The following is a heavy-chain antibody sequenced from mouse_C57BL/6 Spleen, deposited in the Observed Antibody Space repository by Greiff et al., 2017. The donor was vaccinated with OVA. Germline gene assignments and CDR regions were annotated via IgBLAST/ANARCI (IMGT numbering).Heavy chain of an antibody. CDR3: ARRDYYGSSYVFDY. D-gene: IGHD1-1*01. CDR1: GYTFTSYD. CDR2: IYPRDGST. J-gene: IGHJ2*01. V-gene: IGHV1-85*01. Sequence: LQESGPELVKPGASVKLSCKASGYTFTSYDINWAKQRPGQGLEWIGWIYPRDGSTKYNEKFKGKATLTVDTSSSTAYMELHSLTSEDSAVYFCARRDYYGSSYVFDYWGQGTTLTVSS.